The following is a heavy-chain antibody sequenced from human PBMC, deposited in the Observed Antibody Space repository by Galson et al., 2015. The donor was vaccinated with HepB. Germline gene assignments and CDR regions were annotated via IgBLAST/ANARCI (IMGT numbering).Heavy chain of an antibody. CDR3: ARDSLGCGGDCFYFDY. CDR1: GFTFGDYG. J-gene: IGHJ4*02. V-gene: IGHV3-20*04. Sequence: SLRLSCAASGFTFGDYGMSWVRQAPGKGLEWVSGINWNGGSTGYADSVKGRFTISRDNAKNSLYLQMNSLRAEDTALYYCARDSLGCGGDCFYFDYWGQGTLVTVSS. D-gene: IGHD2-21*02. CDR2: INWNGGST.